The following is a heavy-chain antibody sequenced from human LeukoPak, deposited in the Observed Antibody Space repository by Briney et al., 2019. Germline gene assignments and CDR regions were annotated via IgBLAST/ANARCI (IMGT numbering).Heavy chain of an antibody. CDR3: ARAGDYYVSGSYLGY. J-gene: IGHJ4*02. CDR2: ISGSISTS. CDR1: GFDFSSYA. Sequence: GGSLRLSCVVSGFDFSSYAMSWVRQAPGTGPEWVSVISGSISTSYYADSVKGRFTISRDNAKNSLYLQMNSLRVEDTAVYYCARAGDYYVSGSYLGYWGQGTLVTVSS. V-gene: IGHV3-23*01. D-gene: IGHD3-10*01.